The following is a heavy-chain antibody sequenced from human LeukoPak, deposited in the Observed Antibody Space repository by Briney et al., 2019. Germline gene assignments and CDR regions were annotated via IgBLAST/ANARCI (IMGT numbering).Heavy chain of an antibody. CDR2: IYPADSNT. J-gene: IGHJ4*02. CDR3: AGLLPPNWNYVIY. V-gene: IGHV5-51*01. Sequence: GESLKISCKGSGYSFASYWIGWVRQMPGKGLEWMGIIYPADSNTRYSPSFQGQVTISADKSISTAYLQWSSLKASDSAMYYCAGLLPPNWNYVIYWGQGTLVTVSS. D-gene: IGHD1-7*01. CDR1: GYSFASYW.